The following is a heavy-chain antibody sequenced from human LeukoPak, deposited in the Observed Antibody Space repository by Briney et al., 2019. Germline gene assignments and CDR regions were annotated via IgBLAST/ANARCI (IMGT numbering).Heavy chain of an antibody. CDR3: AGTMVRGVTKRRGYFDY. CDR1: GASISSGIYY. CDR2: MHSSGRT. D-gene: IGHD3-10*01. J-gene: IGHJ4*02. Sequence: SETLSLTCTVSGASISSGIYYWTWIRQPAGKGLEWIGRMHSSGRTSYSPSLKSRVTISVDTSKNQFSLKLSSVTAADTAVYYCAGTMVRGVTKRRGYFDYWGQGTLVTVSS. V-gene: IGHV4-61*02.